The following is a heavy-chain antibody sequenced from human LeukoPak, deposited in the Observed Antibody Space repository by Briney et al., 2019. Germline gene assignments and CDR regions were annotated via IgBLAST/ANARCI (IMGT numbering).Heavy chain of an antibody. J-gene: IGHJ4*02. CDR2: ISGSGGST. CDR1: GFTFSAYA. V-gene: IGHV3-23*01. Sequence: GGSLRLSCRASGFTFSAYAMTWVRQAPGKGLEWVSGISGSGGSTYYSGSVEGRFTISRDNSKNTLFLQMNSLRAEDTALYFCAKGKSGDSSDYYPDYWGQGTLVTVSS. D-gene: IGHD3-22*01. CDR3: AKGKSGDSSDYYPDY.